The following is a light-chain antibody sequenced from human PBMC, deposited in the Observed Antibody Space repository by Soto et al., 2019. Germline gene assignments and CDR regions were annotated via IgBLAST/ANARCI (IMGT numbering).Light chain of an antibody. CDR1: SSDIGGYDY. CDR2: ELT. J-gene: IGLJ2*01. Sequence: QSVLTQPPSASDSPGQSVTISCTGTSSDIGGYDYVSWFQHHPGRAPKLMIYELTKRPSGVPDRFSGSRSGNTASLTVSGLQAEDEADYYCSSYAGSNNVIFGGGTKLTVL. CDR3: SSYAGSNNVI. V-gene: IGLV2-8*01.